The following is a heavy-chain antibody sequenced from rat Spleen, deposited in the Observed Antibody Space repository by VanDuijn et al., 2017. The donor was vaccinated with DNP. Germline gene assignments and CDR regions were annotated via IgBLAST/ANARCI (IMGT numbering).Heavy chain of an antibody. Sequence: EVQLVESGGVLVQPGRSLKLSCAASGFTLSNYDLAWVRQAPTKGLEWVAAISTGGGNTYYRDSVKGRFTISRDNAKSTLYLQMDSLRSEETATYYCAKAGGYSPWYFDYWGQGVMVTVSS. V-gene: IGHV5S11*01. CDR1: GFTLSNYD. D-gene: IGHD1-11*01. CDR3: AKAGGYSPWYFDY. CDR2: ISTGGGNT. J-gene: IGHJ2*01.